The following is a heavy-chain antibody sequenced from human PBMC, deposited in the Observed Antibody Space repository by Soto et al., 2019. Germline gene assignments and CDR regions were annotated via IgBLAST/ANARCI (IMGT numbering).Heavy chain of an antibody. CDR3: AKGGRGTYYYYYGMDV. CDR2: ISYDGNNK. CDR1: GFTFSGYG. D-gene: IGHD1-1*01. Sequence: GGSLRLSCAASGFTFSGYGMHWVRQAPGKGLEWVAVISYDGNNKYYADSVKGRFTISRDNSKNTLYLQMNSLRAEDTAVYYCAKGGRGTYYYYYGMDVWGQGTTVTVSS. V-gene: IGHV3-30*18. J-gene: IGHJ6*02.